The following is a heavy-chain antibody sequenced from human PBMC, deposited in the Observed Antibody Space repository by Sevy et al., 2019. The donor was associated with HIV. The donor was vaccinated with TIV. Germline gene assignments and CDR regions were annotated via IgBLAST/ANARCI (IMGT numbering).Heavy chain of an antibody. Sequence: SETLSLTCTASGGSISSYYWSWIRQPPGKGLEWIGYIYYSGSTNYNPSLKSRVTISVDTSKNQFSLKLSSVTAADTAVYYCARRAYDYPFDYWGQGTLVTVSS. V-gene: IGHV4-59*12. CDR1: GGSISSYY. CDR2: IYYSGST. CDR3: ARRAYDYPFDY. D-gene: IGHD5-12*01. J-gene: IGHJ4*02.